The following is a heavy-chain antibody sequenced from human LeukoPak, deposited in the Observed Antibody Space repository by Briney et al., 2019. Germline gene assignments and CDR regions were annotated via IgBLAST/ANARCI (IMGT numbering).Heavy chain of an antibody. CDR1: GGSISSSSYY. CDR3: ARGSAYSNYFDY. J-gene: IGHJ4*02. V-gene: IGHV4-39*01. CDR2: IYYSGST. D-gene: IGHD4-11*01. Sequence: SETLSLTCTVSGGSISSSSYYWGWIRQPPGKGLEWIGSIYYSGSTYYNPSLKSRVTISVDTSKNQFSLKLSSVTAADTAVYYCARGSAYSNYFDYWGQGTPVTVSS.